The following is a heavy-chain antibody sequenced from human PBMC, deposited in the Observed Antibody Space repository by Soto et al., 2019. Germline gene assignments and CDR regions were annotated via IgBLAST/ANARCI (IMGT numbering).Heavy chain of an antibody. V-gene: IGHV4-4*02. D-gene: IGHD2-2*01. CDR3: ARGSGWDCSSNSCYGSYNWFDP. Sequence: KTSETLSLTCAVSSGSISSSNWWSWVRQPPGKGLEWIGEIYHSGSTNYNPSLKSRVTISVDKSKNQFSLKLSSVTAADTAVYYCARGSGWDCSSNSCYGSYNWFDPWGQGTLVTVSS. CDR1: SGSISSSNW. J-gene: IGHJ5*02. CDR2: IYHSGST.